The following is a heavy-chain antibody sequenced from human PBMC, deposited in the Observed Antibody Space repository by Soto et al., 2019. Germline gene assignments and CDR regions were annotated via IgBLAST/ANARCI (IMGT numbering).Heavy chain of an antibody. D-gene: IGHD3-10*01. Sequence: SETLSLTCTVSGGSISSGGYYWSWIRQHPGKGLEWIGYIYYSGSTYYNPSLKSRVTISVDTSKNQFSLKLSSVTAADTAVYYCASPRGGTTVRAVKREYYYYGMDVCGQGTTVTVSS. V-gene: IGHV4-31*03. CDR3: ASPRGGTTVRAVKREYYYYGMDV. J-gene: IGHJ6*02. CDR2: IYYSGST. CDR1: GGSISSGGYY.